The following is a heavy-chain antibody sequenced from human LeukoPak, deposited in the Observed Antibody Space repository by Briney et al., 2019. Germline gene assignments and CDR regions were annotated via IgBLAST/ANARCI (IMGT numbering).Heavy chain of an antibody. CDR3: ARAFSGSYFDY. V-gene: IGHV1-8*01. CDR2: MNPNSGNT. D-gene: IGHD1-26*01. CDR1: GYTFTSYD. Sequence: GASVKVSCKASGYTFTSYDINWVRQATGQGLEWMGWMNPNSGNTGYAQKFQGRVTMTTDTSTSTAYMELRSLRSDDTAVYYCARAFSGSYFDYWGQGTLVTVSS. J-gene: IGHJ4*02.